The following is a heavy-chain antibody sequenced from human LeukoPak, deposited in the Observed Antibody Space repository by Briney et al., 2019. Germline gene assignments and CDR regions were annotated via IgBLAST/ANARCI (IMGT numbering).Heavy chain of an antibody. J-gene: IGHJ4*02. CDR3: ARGWDSGSYPFDY. V-gene: IGHV4-59*12. CDR2: IYYSGNT. D-gene: IGHD1-26*01. Sequence: SETLSLTCTVSGGAISSDYWSWIRQPPGKGLEWIGNIYYSGNTNYNPSLKSRVTISVDRSKNQFSLKLSSVTAADTAVYYCARGWDSGSYPFDYWGQGTLVTVSS. CDR1: GGAISSDY.